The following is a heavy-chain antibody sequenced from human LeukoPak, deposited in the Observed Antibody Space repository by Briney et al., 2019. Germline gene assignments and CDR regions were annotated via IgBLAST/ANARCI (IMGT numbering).Heavy chain of an antibody. CDR1: GYSFTSYC. CDR3: ARQGDGYSEDAFDI. J-gene: IGHJ3*02. V-gene: IGHV5-51*01. D-gene: IGHD5-24*01. Sequence: GASLKTFSKGSGYSFTSYCICCVLQKPGKNLEWMRIICPGDSDTRYSPSLQGQVTISADKSNSTAYLQRSSLKASDTAMYYCARQGDGYSEDAFDIWGQGTMVTVSS. CDR2: ICPGDSDT.